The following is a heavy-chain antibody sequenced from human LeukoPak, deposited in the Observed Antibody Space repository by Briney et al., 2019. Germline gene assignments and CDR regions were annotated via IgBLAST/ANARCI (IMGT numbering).Heavy chain of an antibody. CDR3: ARDRTGGYSYGSYYFDY. D-gene: IGHD5-18*01. J-gene: IGHJ4*02. CDR1: GGTFSSYA. CDR2: IIPIFGTA. V-gene: IGHV1-69*13. Sequence: SVKVSCKASGGTFSSYAISWVRQAPGQGLEWMGGIIPIFGTANYAQKFQGRVTITADESTSTAYMELSSLRSEDTAVYYCARDRTGGYSYGSYYFDYWGQGTLVTVSS.